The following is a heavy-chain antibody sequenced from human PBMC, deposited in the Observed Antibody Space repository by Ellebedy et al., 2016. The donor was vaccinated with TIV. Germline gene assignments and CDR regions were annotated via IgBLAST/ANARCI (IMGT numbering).Heavy chain of an antibody. Sequence: GESLKISCAASGFPFSDYYMSWIRQAPGKGLGWVSYISSSGSTIYYADSVKGRFTISRDNAKNSLYLQMNSLRAEDTAVYYCARDRPRAVVVAATGIGGWFDPWGQGTLVTVSS. CDR3: ARDRPRAVVVAATGIGGWFDP. D-gene: IGHD2-15*01. V-gene: IGHV3-11*01. CDR1: GFPFSDYY. CDR2: ISSSGSTI. J-gene: IGHJ5*02.